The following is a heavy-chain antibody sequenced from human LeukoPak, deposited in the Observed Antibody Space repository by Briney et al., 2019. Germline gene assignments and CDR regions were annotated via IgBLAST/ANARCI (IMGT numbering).Heavy chain of an antibody. CDR1: GVSISGGSNY. J-gene: IGHJ6*03. V-gene: IGHV4-39*07. Sequence: PSETLSLTCSVSGVSISGGSNYWGWIRQPPGKTLEWIGSIYSSGNTYYNPSLESRVTVSVDTSMNQFSLRLTSVSPADTAVYYCARDVSSASFTYYYYYMDVWGKGTTVTVSS. D-gene: IGHD3-16*01. CDR3: ARDVSSASFTYYYYYMDV. CDR2: IYSSGNT.